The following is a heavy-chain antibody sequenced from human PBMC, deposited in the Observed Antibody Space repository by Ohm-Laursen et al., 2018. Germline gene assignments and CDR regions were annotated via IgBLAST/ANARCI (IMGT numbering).Heavy chain of an antibody. CDR1: GYSASSGDW. V-gene: IGHV4-28*01. CDR3: VLYSSFSVS. D-gene: IGHD6-6*01. CDR2: IYYNGNP. Sequence: SETLSLTCAVSGYSASSGDWWGWIRQPPGKGLEWIGYIYYNGNPRYNPSLESRVTISVDPSKNQFSLKLNSVTAADTALYYCVLYSSFSVSWGQGTLVTVSS. J-gene: IGHJ5*02.